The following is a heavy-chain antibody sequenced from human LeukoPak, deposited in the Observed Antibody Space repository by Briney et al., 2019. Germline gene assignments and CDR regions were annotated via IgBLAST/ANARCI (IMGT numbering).Heavy chain of an antibody. CDR2: ISFVGQT. CDR1: GVSIENIYGYF. CDR3: ARLVYSDPNYFDF. Sequence: PSETLSLTCTVSGVSIENIYGYFWVWLRQPPGKGLEWIGSISFVGQTFYNSSLESRATLSVDNSRTHFSLRLSSVTAADTAVFYCARLVYSDPNYFDFWGQGSLVTVSS. V-gene: IGHV4-39*02. D-gene: IGHD1-26*01. J-gene: IGHJ4*02.